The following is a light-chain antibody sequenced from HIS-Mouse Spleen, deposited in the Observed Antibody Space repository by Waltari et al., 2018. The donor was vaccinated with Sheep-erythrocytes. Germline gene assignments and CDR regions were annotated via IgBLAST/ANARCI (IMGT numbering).Light chain of an antibody. CDR3: CSYAGSSTPWV. V-gene: IGLV2-23*01. J-gene: IGLJ3*02. CDR1: SSDDGSYDL. Sequence: QSALTQPASVSGSPGQSITISCTGTSSDDGSYDLVSRYPQPPGKAPKLMIYEGSKRPSGVSNRFSGSKSGNTASLTISGLQAEDEADYYCCSYAGSSTPWVFGGGTKLTVL. CDR2: EGS.